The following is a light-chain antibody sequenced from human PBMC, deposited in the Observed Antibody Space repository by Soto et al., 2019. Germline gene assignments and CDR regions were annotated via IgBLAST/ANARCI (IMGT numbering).Light chain of an antibody. Sequence: DLVMTQSPLSLPVTPGEPASISCRSSQSLLHSNGYNYLDWYLQKPGQSPQLLIYLGSNRASGVPDRFSGSGSGTDFTLKISRVEAEDVGVYYGMQALQTPTFGQGTKVEIK. CDR3: MQALQTPT. CDR1: QSLLHSNGYNY. V-gene: IGKV2-28*01. CDR2: LGS. J-gene: IGKJ1*01.